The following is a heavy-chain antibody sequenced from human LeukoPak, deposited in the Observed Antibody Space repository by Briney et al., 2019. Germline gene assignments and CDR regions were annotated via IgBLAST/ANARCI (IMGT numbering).Heavy chain of an antibody. CDR1: GGSISSYY. CDR2: IYTSGST. Sequence: SETLSLTCTVSGGSISSYYWSWIRRPAGKGLEWIGRIYTSGSTNYNPSPKSRVTMSVDTSKNQFSLKLSSVTAADTAVYYCASSNRYQLLSPLDYWGQGTLVTVSS. CDR3: ASSNRYQLLSPLDY. J-gene: IGHJ4*02. V-gene: IGHV4-4*07. D-gene: IGHD2-2*01.